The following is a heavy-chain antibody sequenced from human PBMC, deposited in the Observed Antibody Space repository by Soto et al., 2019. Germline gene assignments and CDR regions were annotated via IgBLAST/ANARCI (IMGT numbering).Heavy chain of an antibody. CDR3: ARVVRGVVNWFDT. D-gene: IGHD3-10*01. CDR1: GDTFANFG. Sequence: HLVQSGPEVKRPGASITVSCKTSGDTFANFGLSWVRQAPGQGLEWMGWIATYNNNKNYAQKFQGRLTLTTDTSTSTAYMGLEGLGYDDTAVYYCARVVRGVVNWFDTWGQGTLVTVSS. V-gene: IGHV1-18*01. J-gene: IGHJ5*02. CDR2: IATYNNNK.